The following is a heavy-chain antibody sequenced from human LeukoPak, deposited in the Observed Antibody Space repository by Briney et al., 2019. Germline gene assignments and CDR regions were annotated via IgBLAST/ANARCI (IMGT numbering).Heavy chain of an antibody. J-gene: IGHJ2*01. V-gene: IGHV4-34*01. D-gene: IGHD6-13*01. Sequence: SETLSLTCAVYGGSFSGYYWSWIRQPPGKGLEWIGEINHSGSTNYNPSLKSRVTISVDRSKNQFSLKLSSVTAADTAVYYCARAPKGIAAAAAHWYFDLWGRGTLVTVSS. CDR1: GGSFSGYY. CDR3: ARAPKGIAAAAAHWYFDL. CDR2: INHSGST.